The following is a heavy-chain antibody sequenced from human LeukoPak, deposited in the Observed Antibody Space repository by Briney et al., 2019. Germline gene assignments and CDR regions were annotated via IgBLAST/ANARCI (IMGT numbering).Heavy chain of an antibody. J-gene: IGHJ4*02. CDR1: GYSITSGYY. CDR2: IYHSGSP. Sequence: MSSETLSLTCTVSGYSITSGYYWGWIRLPPGKGLVWIGNIYHSGSPYYNPSLKSRVTISVDTSKNQFSLKLSSVTAADTAVYYCARGVDYWSPGTLVTVSS. CDR3: ARGVDY. V-gene: IGHV4-38-2*02.